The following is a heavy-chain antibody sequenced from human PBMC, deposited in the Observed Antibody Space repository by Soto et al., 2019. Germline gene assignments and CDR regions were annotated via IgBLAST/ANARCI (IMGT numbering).Heavy chain of an antibody. CDR2: INHSGST. V-gene: IGHV4-34*01. D-gene: IGHD6-19*01. CDR1: GGSFSGYY. CDR3: ARGFAIGWYTYFFDL. J-gene: IGHJ4*02. Sequence: PSETLSLTCAVYGGSFSGYYWTWIRQPPGTGLEWIGEINHSGSTNYNPSLKSRVTISVDTSKNQFSLKLTSVTAADTAVYYCARGFAIGWYTYFFDLWGQGPLVTVSS.